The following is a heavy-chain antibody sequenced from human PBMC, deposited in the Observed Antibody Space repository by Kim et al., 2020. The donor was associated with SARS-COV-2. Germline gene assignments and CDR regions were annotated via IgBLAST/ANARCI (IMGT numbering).Heavy chain of an antibody. CDR3: ASLLWFGDLTVDY. CDR2: IYYSGST. D-gene: IGHD3-10*01. CDR1: GGSISSSSYY. J-gene: IGHJ4*02. Sequence: SETLSLTCTVSGGSISSSSYYWGWIRQPPGKGLEWIGSIYYSGSTYYNPSLKSRVTISVDTSKNQFSLKLSSVTAADTAVYYCASLLWFGDLTVDYWGQGTLVTVSS. V-gene: IGHV4-39*01.